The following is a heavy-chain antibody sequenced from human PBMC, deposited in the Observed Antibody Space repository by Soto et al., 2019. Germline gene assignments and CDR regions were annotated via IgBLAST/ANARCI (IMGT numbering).Heavy chain of an antibody. J-gene: IGHJ5*02. CDR3: VRLMVVAAPAGWFDP. D-gene: IGHD2-15*01. CDR2: INPNSGGT. V-gene: IGHV1-2*02. Sequence: ASVKVSCKASGYIFTGYYMHWVRQAPGQGLEWMGWINPNSGGTNYAQKFQGRVTMTRDRSINTAYLQWSSLKASDSAVYYCVRLMVVAAPAGWFDPWRQGTLVTFSS. CDR1: GYIFTGYY.